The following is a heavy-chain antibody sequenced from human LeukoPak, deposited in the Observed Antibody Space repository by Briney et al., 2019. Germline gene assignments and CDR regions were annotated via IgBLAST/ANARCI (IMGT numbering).Heavy chain of an antibody. CDR3: AKDKGGAVTLRAFDI. CDR1: GFTFISYA. Sequence: GGSLRLSCAASGFTFISYAMSWGRQAPGEGLEWVSAISGSGGSTYYADSVKGRFTISRDNSKNTLYLQMNSLRAEDTAVYYCAKDKGGAVTLRAFDIWGRGTMVTVSS. V-gene: IGHV3-23*01. D-gene: IGHD4-17*01. CDR2: ISGSGGST. J-gene: IGHJ3*02.